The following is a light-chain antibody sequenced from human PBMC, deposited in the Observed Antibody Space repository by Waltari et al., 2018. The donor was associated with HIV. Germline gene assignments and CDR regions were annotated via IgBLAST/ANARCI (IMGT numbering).Light chain of an antibody. CDR2: WAS. Sequence: DIVMTQSPDSLAVSLGERATINCKSSQSVLYCSNNKNYLAWYQQKPGQPPKLLIYWASTRESGVPDRFSGSGSGTDFTLTISSLQAEDVAVYYCQQYYSTPLTFGGGTKVEIK. CDR3: QQYYSTPLT. CDR1: QSVLYCSNNKNY. J-gene: IGKJ4*01. V-gene: IGKV4-1*01.